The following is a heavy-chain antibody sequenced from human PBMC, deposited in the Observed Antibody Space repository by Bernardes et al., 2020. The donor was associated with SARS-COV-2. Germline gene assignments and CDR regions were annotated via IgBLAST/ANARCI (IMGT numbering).Heavy chain of an antibody. CDR1: GFTFRAYS. CDR2: ISSTSQYI. Sequence: GWSLRLSCAASGFTFRAYSMNWVRQAPGKGLEWVASISSTSQYIFYGGSVKGRFSVSRDNGGNLLYLHMNSLRADDTAVYYCVRDSEDIREYCSTTDCYTVRKWGQETLVTVSS. V-gene: IGHV3-21*04. CDR3: VRDSEDIREYCSTTDCYTVRK. D-gene: IGHD2-15*01. J-gene: IGHJ4*02.